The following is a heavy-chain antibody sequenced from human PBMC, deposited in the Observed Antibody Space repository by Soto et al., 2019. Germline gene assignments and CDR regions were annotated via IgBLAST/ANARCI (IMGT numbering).Heavy chain of an antibody. V-gene: IGHV1-18*01. Sequence: ASVKVSCKASGYTFTSYGISWVRQAPGQGLEWMGWISAYNGNTNYAQKLQGRVTMTTDTSTSTAYMELRSLRSDDTAVYYCARVRSGCYGNDAFDSWAQGKMVTVSS. D-gene: IGHD6-19*01. J-gene: IGHJ3*02. CDR1: GYTFTSYG. CDR2: ISAYNGNT. CDR3: ARVRSGCYGNDAFDS.